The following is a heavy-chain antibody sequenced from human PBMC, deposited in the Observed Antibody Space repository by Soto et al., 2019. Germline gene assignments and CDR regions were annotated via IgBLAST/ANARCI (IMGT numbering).Heavy chain of an antibody. Sequence: QVQQVQSGAEVKKPGASVYVSCKASGYTFSDYYVHWVRQAPGQGLEWMGWINPNVGGTNYARKFQGRCTMTRDTSISTVYMKLPRLSPDDTAIYYCARGGREVPRIPYDTWGQGTRVTVSS. CDR3: ARGGREVPRIPYDT. CDR2: INPNVGGT. CDR1: GYTFSDYY. D-gene: IGHD3-16*01. J-gene: IGHJ5*02. V-gene: IGHV1-2*02.